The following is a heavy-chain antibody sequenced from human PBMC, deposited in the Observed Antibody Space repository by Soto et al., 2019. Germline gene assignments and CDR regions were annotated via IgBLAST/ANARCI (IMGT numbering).Heavy chain of an antibody. CDR1: GYTLTELS. Sequence: ASVKVSCKVSGYTLTELSMHWVRQAPGKGLEWMGGFDPEDGETIYAQKFQGRVTMTEDTSTDTAYMELSSLRSEDTAVYYCASLGYCSSASWYRGYYYGMDVWGQGTTVTVSS. J-gene: IGHJ6*02. V-gene: IGHV1-24*01. CDR2: FDPEDGET. D-gene: IGHD2-2*02. CDR3: ASLGYCSSASWYRGYYYGMDV.